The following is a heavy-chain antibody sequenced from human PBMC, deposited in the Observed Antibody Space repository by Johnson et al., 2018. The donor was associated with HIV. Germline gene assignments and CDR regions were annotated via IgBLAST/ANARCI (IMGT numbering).Heavy chain of an antibody. Sequence: VQLVESGGGLVQPGGSLRISCAASGFTFRSYWMSWVRQAPGKGLEWVANIKHDGSEKYYVDYVKGRFTICSDNDKNSLDLQLNSLRAEDTAVYYCAIELEIAQGLDAFDIWGQGTMVTVSS. D-gene: IGHD5-24*01. V-gene: IGHV3-7*01. CDR3: AIELEIAQGLDAFDI. CDR1: GFTFRSYW. J-gene: IGHJ3*02. CDR2: IKHDGSEK.